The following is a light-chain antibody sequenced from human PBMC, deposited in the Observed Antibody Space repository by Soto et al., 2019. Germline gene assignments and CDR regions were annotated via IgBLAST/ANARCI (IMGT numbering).Light chain of an antibody. J-gene: IGKJ1*01. CDR3: QKYNSAAWT. CDR2: AAS. Sequence: DIQMTQSPSSLSTSVGDSVTITCRASQGISNYLAWYQQKPVKVPKLLIYAASTLQSGVPSRFSGSVSGTDFTLTISSLQPEDVATYYCQKYNSAAWTFGQGTKVEIK. V-gene: IGKV1-27*01. CDR1: QGISNY.